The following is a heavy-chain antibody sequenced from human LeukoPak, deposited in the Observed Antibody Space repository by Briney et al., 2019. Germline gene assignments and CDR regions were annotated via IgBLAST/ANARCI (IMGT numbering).Heavy chain of an antibody. CDR1: GRSMSSYY. D-gene: IGHD2-2*01. CDR3: ARGPGKDIVVVPAALHFDY. Sequence: SETLSLICTVSGRSMSSYYWSWLRRPPGKGLEWLGYIYYSGSTNYNPSLKRRVTISVDTSKDQFSLKLCSVTAADTAVYYCARGPGKDIVVVPAALHFDYWGQGTLVTVSS. CDR2: IYYSGST. J-gene: IGHJ4*02. V-gene: IGHV4-59*01.